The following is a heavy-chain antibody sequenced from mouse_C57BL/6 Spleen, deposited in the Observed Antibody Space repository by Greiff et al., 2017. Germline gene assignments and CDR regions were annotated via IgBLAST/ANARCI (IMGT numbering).Heavy chain of an antibody. D-gene: IGHD2-3*01. CDR2: IYPGDGDT. Sequence: VQLQQSGPELVKPGASVKISCKASGYAFSSSWMNWVKQRPGKGLEWIGRIYPGDGDTNYNGKFKGKATLTADKSSSTAYMQLSSLTSEDSAVYFCASYDVFDYWGQGTTLTVSS. V-gene: IGHV1-82*01. J-gene: IGHJ2*01. CDR3: ASYDVFDY. CDR1: GYAFSSSW.